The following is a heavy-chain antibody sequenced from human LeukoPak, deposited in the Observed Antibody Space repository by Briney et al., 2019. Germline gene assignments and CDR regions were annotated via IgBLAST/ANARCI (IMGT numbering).Heavy chain of an antibody. CDR2: IYTSGST. CDR3: ARFPTRAYSGYDWDFDY. Sequence: SQTLSLTCTVSGGSISSGSYYWSWIRQPAGTGLEWIGRIYTSGSTNYNPSLKSRVTISVDTSKNQFSLKLSSVTAADTAVYYCARFPTRAYSGYDWDFDYWGQGTLVTVSS. V-gene: IGHV4-61*02. CDR1: GGSISSGSYY. D-gene: IGHD5-12*01. J-gene: IGHJ4*02.